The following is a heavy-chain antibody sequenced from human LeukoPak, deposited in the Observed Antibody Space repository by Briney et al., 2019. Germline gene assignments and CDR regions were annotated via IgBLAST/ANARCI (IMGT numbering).Heavy chain of an antibody. J-gene: IGHJ1*01. Sequence: PSETLSLTCTVSGASINSGSYYWSWIRQPPGKGLEWIGYIYHSGSTYYNPSLKSRVTISVDRSKNQFSLKLSSVTAADTAVYYCTSQRTVADFQHWGQGTLVTVSS. CDR2: IYHSGST. V-gene: IGHV4-30-2*01. D-gene: IGHD4-23*01. CDR1: GASINSGSYY. CDR3: TSQRTVADFQH.